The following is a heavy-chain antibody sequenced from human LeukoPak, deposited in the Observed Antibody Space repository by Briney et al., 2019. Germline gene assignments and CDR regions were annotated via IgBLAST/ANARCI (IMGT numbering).Heavy chain of an antibody. Sequence: ASVKVSCKASGGTFSSYAISWVRQAPGQGLEWMGGIIPILGTANYAQKFQGRVTITTDESTSTAYMELSSLRSEDTAVYYCARTGYYYDSSGYLYYFDYWGQGTLVTVSS. CDR1: GGTFSSYA. J-gene: IGHJ4*02. CDR3: ARTGYYYDSSGYLYYFDY. CDR2: IIPILGTA. D-gene: IGHD3-22*01. V-gene: IGHV1-69*05.